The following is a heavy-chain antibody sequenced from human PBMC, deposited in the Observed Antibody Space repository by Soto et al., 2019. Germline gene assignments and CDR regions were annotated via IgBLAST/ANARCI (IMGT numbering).Heavy chain of an antibody. V-gene: IGHV4-39*01. Sequence: SETLSLTCTVSGGSISSSSYYWGWIRQPPGKGLEWIGSIYYSGSTYYNPSLKSRVTISVDTSKNQFSLKLSSVTAADTAVYYCARRSTYCTNGVCLAHFDYWGQGTLVTVSS. CDR3: ARRSTYCTNGVCLAHFDY. CDR1: GGSISSSSYY. D-gene: IGHD2-8*01. CDR2: IYYSGST. J-gene: IGHJ4*02.